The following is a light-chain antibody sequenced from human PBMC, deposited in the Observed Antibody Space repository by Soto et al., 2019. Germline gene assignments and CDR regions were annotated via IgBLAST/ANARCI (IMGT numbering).Light chain of an antibody. CDR2: AAS. J-gene: IGKJ2*02. CDR3: QQSYIIPRT. CDR1: QNINAY. V-gene: IGKV1-39*01. Sequence: DIQLTQSPSSLSASVGDGVTITFRSSQNINAYVNWYQQKSGKAPELLIYAASNLQSGVPPRFSGSGSGTEFALIITSLQPDDSATYYCQQSYIIPRTFGQGTKVDIK.